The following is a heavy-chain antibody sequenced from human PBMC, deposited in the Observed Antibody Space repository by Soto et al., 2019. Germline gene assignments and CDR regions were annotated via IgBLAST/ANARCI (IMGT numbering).Heavy chain of an antibody. CDR1: GYRFTPFW. CDR3: ARHENYYYAYYGMDV. Sequence: PGESLKLYCQASGYRFTPFWIAWVRHMPGKGLEWMWITHPGETETRYSPSFQGQVTISADRSTSTAYLQWGSLKASDTAIDYCARHENYYYAYYGMDVWGQGTTVTVSS. J-gene: IGHJ6*02. V-gene: IGHV5-51*01. CDR2: THPGETET.